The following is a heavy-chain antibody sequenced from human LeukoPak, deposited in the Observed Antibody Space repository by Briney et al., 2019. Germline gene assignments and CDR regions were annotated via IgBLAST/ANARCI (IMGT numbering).Heavy chain of an antibody. J-gene: IGHJ5*02. D-gene: IGHD2-15*01. CDR2: ISGYNGKT. Sequence: GASVTVSFKASGYTFNTYGITWVRQAPGQGLGWMGWISGYNGKTKYAQKLQDRVTMTTDTSTTTAYMELRSLRFDDMAVYYCARAGAVVDNWFDPWGQGTLVTVSS. CDR3: ARAGAVVDNWFDP. CDR1: GYTFNTYG. V-gene: IGHV1-18*03.